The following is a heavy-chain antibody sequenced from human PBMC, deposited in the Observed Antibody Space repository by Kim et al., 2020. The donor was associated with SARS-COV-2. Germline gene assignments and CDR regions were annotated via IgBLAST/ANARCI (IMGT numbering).Heavy chain of an antibody. J-gene: IGHJ4*02. CDR3: ARHGYRSGLHIFPLDC. Sequence: SETLSLTCAVYGGSFSDVYWTWIRQPPGKGLEWIGEITDSGIINYNPSLKSRAAVSLDTSKSQFSLTLTSVTAADTAVYYCARHGYRSGLHIFPLDCWGQGTLVTVSS. V-gene: IGHV4-34*01. CDR1: GGSFSDVY. CDR2: ITDSGII. D-gene: IGHD6-19*01.